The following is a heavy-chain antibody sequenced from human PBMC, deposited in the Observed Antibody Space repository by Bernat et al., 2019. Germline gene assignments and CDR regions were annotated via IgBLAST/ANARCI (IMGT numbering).Heavy chain of an antibody. V-gene: IGHV3-30*18. Sequence: QVQLVESGGGVVQPGRSLRLSCAASGFTFSSYGMHWVRQAPGKGLEWVAVISYDGSNKYYADSVKGRFTIARENSKNTLYLQMNSLRAEETAVYYCAKGSRSRPNWFDPWGQGTLVTVSS. CDR1: GFTFSSYG. J-gene: IGHJ5*02. CDR3: AKGSRSRPNWFDP. CDR2: ISYDGSNK. D-gene: IGHD6-13*01.